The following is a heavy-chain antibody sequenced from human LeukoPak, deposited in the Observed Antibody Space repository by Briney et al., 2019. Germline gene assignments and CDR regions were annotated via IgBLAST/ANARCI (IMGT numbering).Heavy chain of an antibody. D-gene: IGHD3-16*02. CDR3: AKADEYYDYVWGSYRPHKFDY. CDR1: GFTFSSYG. Sequence: GGSLRLSCAASGFTFSSYGMHWVRQAPGKGLEGVAFIRYDGSNKYYADSVKGRFTISRDNSKNTLYLQMNSLRTEDTAVYYCAKADEYYDYVWGSYRPHKFDYWGQGTLVTVSS. V-gene: IGHV3-30*02. J-gene: IGHJ4*02. CDR2: IRYDGSNK.